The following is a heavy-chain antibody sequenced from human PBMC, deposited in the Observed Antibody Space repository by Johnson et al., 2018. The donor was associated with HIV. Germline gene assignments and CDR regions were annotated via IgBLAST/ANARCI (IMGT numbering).Heavy chain of an antibody. V-gene: IGHV3-11*04. D-gene: IGHD2-15*01. CDR3: ARSKDCSGGSCPDGFDI. CDR1: GFTFSDYY. CDR2: ISTSGSTI. Sequence: QVQLVESGGGLVQPGGSLRLSCVASGFTFSDYYMSWIRQAPGKGLEWVSYISTSGSTIYSEESVQGRFTISRDNATNSLYLQMNSLRAEDTAVYYCARSKDCSGGSCPDGFDIWGQGTMVIVSS. J-gene: IGHJ3*02.